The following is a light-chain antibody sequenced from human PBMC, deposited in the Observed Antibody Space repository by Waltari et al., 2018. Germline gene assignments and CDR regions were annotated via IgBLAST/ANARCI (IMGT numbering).Light chain of an antibody. CDR2: NNN. J-gene: IGLJ3*02. V-gene: IGLV1-44*01. Sequence: QSVLTQPPSASGTPGQRVTISCSGSSSNIGTNTVNWYQQVPGTAPKLLIFNNNHRPSGVPARFSGSKSGTSASLAISGLQSEDEADYYCAAWGDSLHGRWVFGGGTKLTVL. CDR1: SSNIGTNT. CDR3: AAWGDSLHGRWV.